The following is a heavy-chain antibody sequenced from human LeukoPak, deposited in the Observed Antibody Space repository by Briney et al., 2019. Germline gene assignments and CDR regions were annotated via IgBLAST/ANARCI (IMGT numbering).Heavy chain of an antibody. D-gene: IGHD2-2*01. J-gene: IGHJ4*02. CDR1: GFTFSSYA. V-gene: IGHV3-23*01. CDR3: AKDRVPAAHSPGYYFGY. CDR2: ISGSGGST. Sequence: GGSLRLSCAASGFTFSSYAMSWVRQAPGKGLEWVSAISGSGGSTYYADSVKGRFTISRDNSKNTLYLQMNSLRAEDTAVYYCAKDRVPAAHSPGYYFGYWGQGTLVTVSS.